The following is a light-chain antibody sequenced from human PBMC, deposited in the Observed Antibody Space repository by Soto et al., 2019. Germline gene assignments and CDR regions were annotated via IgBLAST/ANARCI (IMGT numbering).Light chain of an antibody. J-gene: IGKJ2*01. Sequence: DIQMTQSPSSLSASVGDIVTIACRASEDIRNDLGWFQQKPGKAPKRLISAASTLQNGVPSRFSGSRSGTEFTLTINPLQPEDVATYDCLQHHSFPYTFGQGTTLAIK. CDR3: LQHHSFPYT. V-gene: IGKV1-17*01. CDR2: AAS. CDR1: EDIRND.